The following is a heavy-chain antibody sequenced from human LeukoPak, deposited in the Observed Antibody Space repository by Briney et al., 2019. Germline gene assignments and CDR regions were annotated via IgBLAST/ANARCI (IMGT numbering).Heavy chain of an antibody. CDR3: ARGRVSGYDSNFDY. CDR1: GYTFTSYD. Sequence: GASVKVSCKASGYTFTSYDINWVRQATGQGLEWMGWMNPNSGNTGYAQKFQGRVTMTRNTSISTAYMELSSLRSEDTAVYYCARGRVSGYDSNFDYWGQGTLVTVSS. CDR2: MNPNSGNT. V-gene: IGHV1-8*01. J-gene: IGHJ4*02. D-gene: IGHD5-12*01.